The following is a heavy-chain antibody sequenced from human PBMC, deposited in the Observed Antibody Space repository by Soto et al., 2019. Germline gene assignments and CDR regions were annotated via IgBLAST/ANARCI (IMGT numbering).Heavy chain of an antibody. J-gene: IGHJ6*02. CDR2: IIPIFGTA. CDR1: GGTFSSYA. CDR3: ARAQDIVVVPAAPGGVYGMDV. V-gene: IGHV1-69*01. Sequence: QVQLVQSGAEVKKPGSSVKVSCKASGGTFSSYAISWVRQAPGQGLAWMGGIIPIFGTANYAQKLQGRVTITADESTSTAYMELSSLRSEDTAVYYCARAQDIVVVPAAPGGVYGMDVWGQGTTVTVSS. D-gene: IGHD2-2*01.